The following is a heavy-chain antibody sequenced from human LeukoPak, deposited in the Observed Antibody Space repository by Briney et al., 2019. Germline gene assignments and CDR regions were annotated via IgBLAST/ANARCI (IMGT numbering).Heavy chain of an antibody. D-gene: IGHD6-19*01. J-gene: IGHJ4*02. CDR2: IIPIFGTT. Sequence: SVKVSCKASGYTFTSYGISWVRQAPGQGLEWMGGIIPIFGTTNYAQKFQGRVTITADKSTSTAYMELSSLRSEDTAVYYCARDRVAVAGTLTYYFDYWGQGTLVTVSS. V-gene: IGHV1-69*06. CDR1: GYTFTSYG. CDR3: ARDRVAVAGTLTYYFDY.